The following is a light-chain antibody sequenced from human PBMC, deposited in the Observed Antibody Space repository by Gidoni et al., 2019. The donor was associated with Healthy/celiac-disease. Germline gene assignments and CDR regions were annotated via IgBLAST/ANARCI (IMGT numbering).Light chain of an antibody. CDR2: DVS. Sequence: QSALTQPASVSGSPGQSITISCTGTISDVGGYNYVSWYQQHPGKAPKLMIYDVSNRPSGVSNRFSGSKSGNTASLTISGLQAEDEADYYCSSYTSSSLGVFGTGTKVTVL. J-gene: IGLJ1*01. V-gene: IGLV2-14*01. CDR3: SSYTSSSLGV. CDR1: ISDVGGYNY.